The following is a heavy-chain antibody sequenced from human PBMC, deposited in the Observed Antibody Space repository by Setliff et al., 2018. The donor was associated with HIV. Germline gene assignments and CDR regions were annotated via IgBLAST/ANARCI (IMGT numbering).Heavy chain of an antibody. V-gene: IGHV4-39*07. Sequence: TSETLSLTCTVSGGSISSSSYYWGWIRQSPEKGLEWIGEFNHGGNTNNNPSLKSRVTISGDTTKNQFSLKLSSVTAADTAVYYCARGGRSTVTTWAWFDPWGQGTLVTVSS. CDR1: GGSISSSSYY. D-gene: IGHD4-17*01. J-gene: IGHJ5*02. CDR2: FNHGGNT. CDR3: ARGGRSTVTTWAWFDP.